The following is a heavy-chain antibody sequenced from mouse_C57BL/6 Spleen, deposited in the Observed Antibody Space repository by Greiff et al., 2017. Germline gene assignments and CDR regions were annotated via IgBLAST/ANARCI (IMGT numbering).Heavy chain of an antibody. CDR2: IDPGDGDT. Sequence: QVQLQQSGAELVKPGASVKISCKASGYAFSSYWMNWVKQRPGKGLEWIGQIDPGDGDTNYNRKFKGKATLTADKSSSTAYMQLSSLTSEDYAVYFCARSGTTVVENFDVWGTGTTVTVSS. D-gene: IGHD1-1*01. J-gene: IGHJ1*03. CDR1: GYAFSSYW. V-gene: IGHV1-80*01. CDR3: ARSGTTVVENFDV.